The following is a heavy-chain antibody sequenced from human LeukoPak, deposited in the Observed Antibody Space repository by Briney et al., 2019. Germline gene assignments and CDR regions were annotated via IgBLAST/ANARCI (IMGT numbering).Heavy chain of an antibody. V-gene: IGHV3-20*04. CDR1: GFTFDDYG. CDR3: ARAPDYYDSSGYDY. J-gene: IGHJ4*02. Sequence: GGSLRLSCAASGFTFDDYGMSWVRQAPGKGLEWVSGINWNGGSTGYADSVKGRFTISRDNAKNSLYLQMNSLRAEDTALYYCARAPDYYDSSGYDYWGQGTLVTVSS. D-gene: IGHD3-22*01. CDR2: INWNGGST.